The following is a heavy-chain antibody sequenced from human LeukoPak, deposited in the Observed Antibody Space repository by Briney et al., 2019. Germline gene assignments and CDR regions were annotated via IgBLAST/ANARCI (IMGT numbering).Heavy chain of an antibody. CDR2: IGGNGDTS. CDR1: GFTFSNYA. V-gene: IGHV3-64*02. Sequence: GGSLRLSCAASGFTFSNYAMHWVRQAPGKGLEYVSAIGGNGDTSYYADSVKGRFTISGDNSKNTVYLQMGSLRTEDMAVYYCATGHEYSYPYWGQGTLVTVSS. J-gene: IGHJ4*02. CDR3: ATGHEYSYPY. D-gene: IGHD5-18*01.